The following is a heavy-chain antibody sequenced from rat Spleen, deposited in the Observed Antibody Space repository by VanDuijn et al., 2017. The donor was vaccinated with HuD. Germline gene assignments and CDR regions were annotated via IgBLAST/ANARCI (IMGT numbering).Heavy chain of an antibody. Sequence: EVQLVESGGRLVQPGRSLKLSCAASGFTFSNYAMAWVRQAPTKGLAWVASITNSGGSTYYRDSVKGRFTISRDNAKSTLYLQMDSLRSEDTATYYCTTDYVYYGGYTSHWFAYWGQGTLVTVSS. D-gene: IGHD1-6*01. CDR3: TTDYVYYGGYTSHWFAY. J-gene: IGHJ3*01. CDR2: ITNSGGST. V-gene: IGHV5-27*01. CDR1: GFTFSNYA.